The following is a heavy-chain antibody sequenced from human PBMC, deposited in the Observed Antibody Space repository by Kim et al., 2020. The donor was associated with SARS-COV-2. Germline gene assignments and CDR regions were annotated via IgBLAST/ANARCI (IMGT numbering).Heavy chain of an antibody. CDR2: ISGSGYNT. Sequence: GGSLRLSCAASGFTFSSHAMTWVRQAPGKGLEWVSAISGSGYNTYFADSVKGRFTISRDNSKNTLYLQMNSLRAEDTAVYYCAKDQRSLWAPEYYFDFWGRSTGVTVST. J-gene: IGHJ4*02. CDR1: GFTFSSHA. CDR3: AKDQRSLWAPEYYFDF. V-gene: IGHV3-23*01. D-gene: IGHD3-10*01.